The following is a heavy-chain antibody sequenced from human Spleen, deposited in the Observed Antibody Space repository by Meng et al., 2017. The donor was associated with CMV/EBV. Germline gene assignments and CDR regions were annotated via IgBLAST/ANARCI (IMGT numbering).Heavy chain of an antibody. Sequence: FTFSSYSMNWVRQAPGKGLEWVSSISSSSSYIYYADSVKGRFTISRDNSKNTLTLQMNSLRAEDTAVYYCARIGGVSYGKYVGGWFDPWGQGTLVTVSS. V-gene: IGHV3-21*04. CDR1: FTFSSYS. J-gene: IGHJ5*02. CDR2: ISSSSSYI. CDR3: ARIGGVSYGKYVGGWFDP. D-gene: IGHD4-17*01.